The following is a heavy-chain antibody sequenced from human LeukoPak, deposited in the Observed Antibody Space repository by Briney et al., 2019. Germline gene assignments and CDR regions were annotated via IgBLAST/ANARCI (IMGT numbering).Heavy chain of an antibody. D-gene: IGHD4-17*01. CDR2: IWYGGSNK. V-gene: IGHV3-30*02. Sequence: PGGSLRLSCAASGFTFSSYGMHWVRQAPGKGLEWVAVIWYGGSNKYYADSVKGRFTISRDNSKNTLHLQMNSLRAEDTAVYYCAKVGATTATPGNYYMDVWGKGTTVTVSS. CDR1: GFTFSSYG. CDR3: AKVGATTATPGNYYMDV. J-gene: IGHJ6*03.